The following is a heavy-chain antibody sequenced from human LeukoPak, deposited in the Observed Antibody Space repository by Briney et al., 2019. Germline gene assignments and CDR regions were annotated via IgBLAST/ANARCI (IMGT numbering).Heavy chain of an antibody. J-gene: IGHJ3*02. Sequence: SETLSLTCAVYGGSFSGYYWSWIRQPPGKGLEWIGEINHRGSTNYNPSLKSRVTISVDTSKNQFSLKLSSVTAADTAVYYCAKLRFLEWSSYADAFDIWGQGTMVTVSS. V-gene: IGHV4-34*01. CDR1: GGSFSGYY. D-gene: IGHD3-3*01. CDR3: AKLRFLEWSSYADAFDI. CDR2: INHRGST.